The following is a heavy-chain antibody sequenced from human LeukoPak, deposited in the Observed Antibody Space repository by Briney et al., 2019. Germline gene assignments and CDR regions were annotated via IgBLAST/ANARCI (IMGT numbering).Heavy chain of an antibody. J-gene: IGHJ4*02. D-gene: IGHD2-15*01. CDR2: IYYSGST. CDR1: GFTVSSNF. CDR3: ARYCSGGDCYSKALDY. Sequence: GSLRLSCAASGFTVSSNFMSWVRQAPGKGLEWIGYIYYSGSTNYNPSLKSRVTISVDTSKNQFSLKLNSVTAADTAVYYCARYCSGGDCYSKALDYWGQGILVTVSS. V-gene: IGHV4-59*02.